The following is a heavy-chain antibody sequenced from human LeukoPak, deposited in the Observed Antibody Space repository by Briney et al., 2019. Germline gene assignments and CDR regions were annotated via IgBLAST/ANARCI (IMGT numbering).Heavy chain of an antibody. CDR2: INPTSGGT. V-gene: IGHV1-2*02. CDR3: ARLVGLSTTASY. CDR1: EYTFLGYY. D-gene: IGHD5/OR15-5a*01. J-gene: IGHJ4*02. Sequence: ASVKVSCKASEYTFLGYYLHWVRQAPGQGLEGMGWINPTSGGTNYAQKLQDRVTMTRDTSINTAYMELSRLTSDDTAVYYCARLVGLSTTASYWGQGTLVIVSS.